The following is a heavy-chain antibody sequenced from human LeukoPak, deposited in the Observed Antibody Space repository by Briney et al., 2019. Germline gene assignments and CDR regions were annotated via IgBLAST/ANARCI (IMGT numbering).Heavy chain of an antibody. CDR2: ISSGSRYI. CDR1: GFTFSSYS. CDR3: ARVGDEVAEDDY. V-gene: IGHV3-21*01. Sequence: GGSLRLSCAASGFTFSSYSMNWVRQAPGKGLEWGSSISSGSRYIYYSDSVKGRFTISRDNAKNSLYLQMNSLRAEDTAVYYCARVGDEVAEDDYWGQGTLVTVSS. D-gene: IGHD1-26*01. J-gene: IGHJ4*02.